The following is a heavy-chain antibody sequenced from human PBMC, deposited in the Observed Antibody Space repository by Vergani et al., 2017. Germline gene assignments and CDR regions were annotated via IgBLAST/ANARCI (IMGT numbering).Heavy chain of an antibody. Sequence: QVQLVESGGGVVQPGGSLRLSCAASGFTFSSYGMHWVRQAPGKGLEWVAFIRNDGSNKYYADSVKGRFTISRDNAKTSLYLQMNSLSAEDTAVYYCARGGEVYGAYYYSYYGMDVWGQGTTVTVSS. J-gene: IGHJ6*02. V-gene: IGHV3-30*02. CDR2: IRNDGSNK. D-gene: IGHD4-17*01. CDR1: GFTFSSYG. CDR3: ARGGEVYGAYYYSYYGMDV.